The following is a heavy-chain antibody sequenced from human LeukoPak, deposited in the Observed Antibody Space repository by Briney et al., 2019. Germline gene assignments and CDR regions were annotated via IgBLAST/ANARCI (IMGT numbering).Heavy chain of an antibody. V-gene: IGHV3-74*01. D-gene: IGHD2-21*01. J-gene: IGHJ4*02. Sequence: PGGSLRLSCAASGFTFSTNWMHWVRQAPGKGLVWVSRINSDGSSTSYADSVKGRFTISKDNSKNTLYLQMNSLRAEDTAVYYCARDQYYSPDYWGQGTLVTVSS. CDR1: GFTFSTNW. CDR2: INSDGSST. CDR3: ARDQYYSPDY.